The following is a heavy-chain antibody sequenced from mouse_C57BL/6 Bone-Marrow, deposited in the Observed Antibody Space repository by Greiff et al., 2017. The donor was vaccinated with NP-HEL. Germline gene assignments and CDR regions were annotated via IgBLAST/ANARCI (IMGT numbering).Heavy chain of an antibody. J-gene: IGHJ4*01. V-gene: IGHV5-15*01. CDR2: ISNLAYSI. D-gene: IGHD1-1*01. CDR3: ARTVEAYAMDY. CDR1: GFTFSDYG. Sequence: EVKLVESGGGLVQPGGSLKLSCAASGFTFSDYGMAWVRQAPRKGPEWVAFISNLAYSIYYADTVTGRFTISRENAKNTLYLEMSSLRSEDTAMYYCARTVEAYAMDYWGQGTSVTVSS.